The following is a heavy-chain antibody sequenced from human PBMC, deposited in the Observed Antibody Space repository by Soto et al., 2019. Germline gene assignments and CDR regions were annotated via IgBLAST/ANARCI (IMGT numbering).Heavy chain of an antibody. D-gene: IGHD2-8*01. CDR2: ISRDGSSK. CDR1: GFTFSLYA. V-gene: IGHV3-30-3*01. Sequence: GGSLKVSCAASGFTFSLYAMHWVRHAPGEGLEWVAVISRDGSSKYYGDSVKGRFTVSRDNSNNTLYLSMTSLRPDDTAVFYCARSRNGAVPDSINFWGQGTLVTVSS. CDR3: ARSRNGAVPDSINF. J-gene: IGHJ4*02.